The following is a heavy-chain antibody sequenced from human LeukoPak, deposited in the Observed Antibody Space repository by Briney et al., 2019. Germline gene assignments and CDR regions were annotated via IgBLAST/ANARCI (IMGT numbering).Heavy chain of an antibody. Sequence: GGSLRLSCAASGFTFSSYSMSWVRQAPGKGLEWVSAISGSGGSTYYADSVKGRFTISRDNSKNTLYLQMNSLRAEDTAVYYCAKDGTFYGSGSHFDYWGQGTLVTVPS. J-gene: IGHJ4*02. D-gene: IGHD3-10*01. V-gene: IGHV3-23*01. CDR3: AKDGTFYGSGSHFDY. CDR2: ISGSGGST. CDR1: GFTFSSYS.